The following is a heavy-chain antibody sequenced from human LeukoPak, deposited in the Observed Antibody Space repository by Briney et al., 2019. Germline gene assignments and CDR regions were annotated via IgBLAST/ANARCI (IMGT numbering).Heavy chain of an antibody. CDR3: AKSPRAIVVVTN. J-gene: IGHJ4*02. CDR1: GFTFSSYA. Sequence: PGGSLRLSCAASGFTFSSYAMSWFRQAPGKGLEWVSAISGSGGSTYYADSVKGRFTISRDNSKNTLYLQMNSLRAEDTAVYYCAKSPRAIVVVTNWGQGTLVTVSS. V-gene: IGHV3-23*01. CDR2: ISGSGGST. D-gene: IGHD3-22*01.